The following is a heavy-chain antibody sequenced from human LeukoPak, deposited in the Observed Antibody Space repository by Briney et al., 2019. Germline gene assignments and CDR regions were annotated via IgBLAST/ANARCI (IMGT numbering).Heavy chain of an antibody. Sequence: GGSLRLSCAASGFTFSSYAMSWVRQAPGKGLEWVSAISGSGGSTYYADSVKGRFTISRDNSKNTLYLQMNSPRAEDTAVYYCAKVPGGFGELHDAFDIWGQGTMVTVSS. J-gene: IGHJ3*02. D-gene: IGHD3-10*01. CDR2: ISGSGGST. V-gene: IGHV3-23*01. CDR1: GFTFSSYA. CDR3: AKVPGGFGELHDAFDI.